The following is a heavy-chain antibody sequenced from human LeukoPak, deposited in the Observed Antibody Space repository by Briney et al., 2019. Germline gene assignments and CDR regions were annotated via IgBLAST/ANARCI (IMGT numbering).Heavy chain of an antibody. J-gene: IGHJ6*02. V-gene: IGHV3-43*02. CDR3: STWAFYHGLDV. CDR2: IHADGGRT. Sequence: GGSLRLSCAASGFAFADYAMHWVRQIPGKGLECVAHIHADGGRTFYADSVKGRFTVSRDNGKNPLFLQMDSLTSDDTALYYCSTWAFYHGLDVWGRGATVIVSS. D-gene: IGHD2/OR15-2a*01. CDR1: GFAFADYA.